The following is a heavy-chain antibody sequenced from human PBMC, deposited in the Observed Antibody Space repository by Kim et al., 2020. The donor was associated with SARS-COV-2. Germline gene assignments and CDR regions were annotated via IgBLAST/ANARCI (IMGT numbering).Heavy chain of an antibody. J-gene: IGHJ4*02. D-gene: IGHD3-9*01. Sequence: SLKSRVTISVDTSKNQFSLKLSSVTAADTAVYYCARSRLLRYFDWLSLDYWGQGTLVTVSS. CDR3: ARSRLLRYFDWLSLDY. V-gene: IGHV4-34*01.